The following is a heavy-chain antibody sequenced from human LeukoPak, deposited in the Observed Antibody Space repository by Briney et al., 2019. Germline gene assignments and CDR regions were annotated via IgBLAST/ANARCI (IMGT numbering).Heavy chain of an antibody. CDR3: ARAVRDYYDTNGRDAFDI. CDR1: GYSISSGYY. V-gene: IGHV4-38-2*02. CDR2: IYHSGST. J-gene: IGHJ3*02. Sequence: SETLSLTCTVSGYSISSGYYWGWIRQPPGKDLEWIGTIYHSGSTYYKPSPKSRVTISVDTSKNQFSLKLSSVTAADTAVYYCARAVRDYYDTNGRDAFDIWGQGTMVAVSS. D-gene: IGHD3-22*01.